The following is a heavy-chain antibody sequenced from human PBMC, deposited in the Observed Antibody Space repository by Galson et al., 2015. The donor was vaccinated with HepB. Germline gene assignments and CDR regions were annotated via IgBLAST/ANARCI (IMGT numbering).Heavy chain of an antibody. CDR1: GVTFSSYA. CDR2: IIPIFVIA. D-gene: IGHD5-18*01. CDR3: ERAAAMAERPDYYYSGMDV. J-gene: IGHJ6*02. V-gene: IGHV1-69*13. Sequence: SVKVSCKASGVTFSSYAISWVRQAPGQGLEWMGGIIPIFVIANYAQKFQGRVTITADESTSTAYMELSSLRSEDTAVYYCERAAAMAERPDYYYSGMDVWGQGTTVTVSS.